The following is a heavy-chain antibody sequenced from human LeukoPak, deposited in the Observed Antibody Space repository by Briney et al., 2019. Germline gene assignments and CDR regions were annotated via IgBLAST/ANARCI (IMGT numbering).Heavy chain of an antibody. CDR1: GYTLTELS. CDR2: FDPEDGET. J-gene: IGHJ6*03. Sequence: GASVTVSCKVSGYTLTELSMHWVRQAPGKGLEWMGGFDPEDGETIYAQKFQGRVTMTEDTSTDTAYMELSSLRSEDTAVYYCATYSSGLYYYYMDVWGKGTTVTVSS. V-gene: IGHV1-24*01. D-gene: IGHD6-19*01. CDR3: ATYSSGLYYYYMDV.